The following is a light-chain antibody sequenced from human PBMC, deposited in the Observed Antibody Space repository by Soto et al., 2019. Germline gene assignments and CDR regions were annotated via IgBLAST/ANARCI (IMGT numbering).Light chain of an antibody. CDR1: QSVRSN. J-gene: IGKJ1*01. CDR2: GAS. Sequence: EIVMTQSPATLSVSPGERATLSCRARQSVRSNVAWYQQKPGQAPRLLIYGASTRASGIPARFSGSGSGTEFALTISSLQSEDFAGYYCQQYNNWPFPSWTFGPGTKVAIK. V-gene: IGKV3-15*01. CDR3: QQYNNWPFPSWT.